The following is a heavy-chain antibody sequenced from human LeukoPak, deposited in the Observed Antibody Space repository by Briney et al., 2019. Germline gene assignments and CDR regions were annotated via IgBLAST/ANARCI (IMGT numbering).Heavy chain of an antibody. Sequence: ASVKVSCKASGYTFTSYDINWVRQAPGLGLEWMGWMNPNSGNTGYAQKFQGRVTMTRNTSISTAYMELSSLRSEDTAVYYCARKNVAAAGRNWFDPWGQGTLVIVSS. CDR2: MNPNSGNT. J-gene: IGHJ5*02. CDR3: ARKNVAAAGRNWFDP. V-gene: IGHV1-8*01. D-gene: IGHD6-13*01. CDR1: GYTFTSYD.